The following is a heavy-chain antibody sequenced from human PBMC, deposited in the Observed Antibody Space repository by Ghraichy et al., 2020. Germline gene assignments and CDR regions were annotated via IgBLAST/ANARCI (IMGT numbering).Heavy chain of an antibody. V-gene: IGHV3-21*01. J-gene: IGHJ4*02. CDR3: ARDSTFGGIISHFDY. Sequence: GESLNISCAASGFTFSSYSINWVRQAPGKGLEWVSSISGDSVYIYYADSVKGRFTISRDNAKNSLYLQMNSLRAEDTAVYYCARDSTFGGIISHFDYWGQGTLVTVSS. CDR2: ISGDSVYI. CDR1: GFTFSSYS. D-gene: IGHD3-16*02.